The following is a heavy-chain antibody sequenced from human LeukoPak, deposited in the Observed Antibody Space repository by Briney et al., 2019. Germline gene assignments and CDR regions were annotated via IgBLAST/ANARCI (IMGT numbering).Heavy chain of an antibody. CDR1: GGSFGGYY. Sequence: SETLSLTCAVYGGSFGGYYWSSIRQPPGKGLEWIGEINHSGSTNYNPSHKSRVTISVDTSKNQFSLKLSPVTAADTAVYYCARGDRQQNYYYYYYGMDVWGQGTTVTVSS. CDR2: INHSGST. V-gene: IGHV4-34*01. J-gene: IGHJ6*02. CDR3: ARGDRQQNYYYYYYGMDV. D-gene: IGHD6-13*01.